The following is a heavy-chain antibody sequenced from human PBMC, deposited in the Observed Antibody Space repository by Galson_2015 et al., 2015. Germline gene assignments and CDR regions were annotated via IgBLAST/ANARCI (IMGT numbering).Heavy chain of an antibody. J-gene: IGHJ2*01. V-gene: IGHV5-10-1*01. CDR3: ARLGLVTTVNPGLWYFDL. Sequence: QSGAEVKKPGESLRISCKGSGYSFTSYWISWVRQMPGKGLEWMGRIDPSDSYTNYSPSFQGHVTISADKSISTAYLQWSSLKASDTAMYYCARLGLVTTVNPGLWYFDLWGRGTLVTVS. CDR2: IDPSDSYT. CDR1: GYSFTSYW. D-gene: IGHD4-17*01.